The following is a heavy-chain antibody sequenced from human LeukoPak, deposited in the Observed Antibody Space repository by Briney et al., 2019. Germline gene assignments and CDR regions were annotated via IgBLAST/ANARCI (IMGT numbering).Heavy chain of an antibody. J-gene: IGHJ6*03. Sequence: ASVKVSCKTSGYSFPTYGITWVRQAPGQGLEWMGWISSYNANTNYAQNFQGRVSMTTDTSTNTAYLELRGLRSNGTAVYFCASPAKGAYFYYYMDVWGKGTTVTVSS. CDR1: GYSFPTYG. CDR3: ASPAKGAYFYYYMDV. V-gene: IGHV1-18*01. D-gene: IGHD2-2*01. CDR2: ISSYNANT.